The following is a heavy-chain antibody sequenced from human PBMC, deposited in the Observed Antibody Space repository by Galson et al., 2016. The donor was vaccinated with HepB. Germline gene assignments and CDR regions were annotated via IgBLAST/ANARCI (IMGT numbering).Heavy chain of an antibody. CDR3: ATSTPGCGGDCYFDY. D-gene: IGHD2-21*02. CDR1: GGSISNYY. Sequence: LSLTCSVSGGSISNYYWSWIRQPPGKGLEWIGYIYYSGSTDYNPSLKSRVTISVDTSKYQFSLKLTSVTAADTAAYYCATSTPGCGGDCYFDYWGQGTLVTISS. CDR2: IYYSGST. V-gene: IGHV4-59*03. J-gene: IGHJ4*02.